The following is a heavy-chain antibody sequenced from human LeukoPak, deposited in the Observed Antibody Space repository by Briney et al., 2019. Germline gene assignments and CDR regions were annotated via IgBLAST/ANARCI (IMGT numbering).Heavy chain of an antibody. CDR3: ARDQGDPYYYYGMDA. V-gene: IGHV3-66*02. CDR2: IYSGGST. J-gene: IGHJ6*02. CDR1: GFTVSSNY. Sequence: PGGSLRLSCAASGFTVSSNYMSWVRQAPGKGLEWVSVIYSGGSTYYADSVKGRFTISRDNSKNTLYLQMNSLRAEDTAVYYCARDQGDPYYYYGMDAWGQGTTVTVSS.